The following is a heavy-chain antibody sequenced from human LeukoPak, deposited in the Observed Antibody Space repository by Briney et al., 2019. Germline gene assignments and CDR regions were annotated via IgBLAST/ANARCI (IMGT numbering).Heavy chain of an antibody. Sequence: SETLSLTCTVSGGSISSYYWSWIRQPPAKGLEWIGYIYYSGSTNYNPSLKSRVTISVDTSKNQFSLKLSSLTAADTAVYYCARDRKYYYHMDVWGKGTTVTVSS. CDR3: ARDRKYYYHMDV. CDR1: GGSISSYY. J-gene: IGHJ6*03. D-gene: IGHD1-14*01. CDR2: IYYSGST. V-gene: IGHV4-59*12.